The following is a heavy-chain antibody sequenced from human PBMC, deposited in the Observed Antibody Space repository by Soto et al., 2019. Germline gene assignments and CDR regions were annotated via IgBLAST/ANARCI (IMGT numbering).Heavy chain of an antibody. CDR3: AIATYYYDSSYTY. D-gene: IGHD3-22*01. J-gene: IGHJ4*02. CDR2: ISGSGGST. CDR1: GFTFSSYA. Sequence: GGSLRLSCAASGFTFSSYAMSWVRQAPGKGLEWVSAISGSGGSTYYADSVKGRFTISRDNSKNTLYLQMNSLRAEDTAVYYCAIATYYYDSSYTYWGQGTLVTVSS. V-gene: IGHV3-23*01.